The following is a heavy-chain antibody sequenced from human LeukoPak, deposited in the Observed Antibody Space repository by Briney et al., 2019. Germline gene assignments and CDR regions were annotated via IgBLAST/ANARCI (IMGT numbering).Heavy chain of an antibody. CDR2: IIPIFGTA. V-gene: IGHV1-69*01. J-gene: IGHJ5*02. CDR1: GGTFSSYA. D-gene: IGHD6-13*01. Sequence: SVKVSCKASGGTFSSYAISWVRQAPGQGLEWMGGIIPIFGTANYAQKFQGRVTITADESTSTAYMELSSLRSEDTAVYYCARDVAAAGTRDNWFDPWGQGTLVTVSS. CDR3: ARDVAAAGTRDNWFDP.